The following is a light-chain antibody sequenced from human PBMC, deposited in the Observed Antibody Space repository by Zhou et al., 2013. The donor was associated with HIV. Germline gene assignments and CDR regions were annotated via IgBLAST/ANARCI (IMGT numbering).Light chain of an antibody. J-gene: IGKJ1*01. Sequence: AIQLTQSPSSLSASVGDRVTITCRASQGISSALAWYQQKPGKAPKLLIYDASSLESGVPSRFSGSGSGTDFTLTISSLQPDDFATYYCQQYNTYSVTFGQGTRVEIK. CDR3: QQYNTYSVT. CDR1: QGISSA. V-gene: IGKV1-13*02. CDR2: DAS.